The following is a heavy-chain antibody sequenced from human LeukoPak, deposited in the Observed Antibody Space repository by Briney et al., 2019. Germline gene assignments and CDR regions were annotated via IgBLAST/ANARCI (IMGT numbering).Heavy chain of an antibody. CDR3: VTYYFDSSGPKKDY. Sequence: PSETLSLTCAVYGGSFSGYYWSWIRQPPGKGLEWIGEINHSGSTNYNPSLKSRVTISVDTSKKQFSLKLSSVTAADTAVYYCVTYYFDSSGPKKDYWGQGTLVTVSS. J-gene: IGHJ4*02. V-gene: IGHV4-34*01. CDR2: INHSGST. CDR1: GGSFSGYY. D-gene: IGHD3-22*01.